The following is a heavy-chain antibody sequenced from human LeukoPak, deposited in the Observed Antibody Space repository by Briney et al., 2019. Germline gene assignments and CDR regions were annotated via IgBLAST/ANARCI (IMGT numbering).Heavy chain of an antibody. D-gene: IGHD6-19*01. CDR3: ARVDSGSACAS. CDR1: GFTWSSYS. V-gene: IGHV3-64*01. CDR2: ISRNGRNT. J-gene: IGHJ1*01. Sequence: GGSLRLSCAASGFTWSSYSMHWVRQAPGKGLEFVSAISRNGRNTYYANSVKGRFTISRDISKNTLYLQMGSLRPEDMAVYYCARVDSGSACASWGQGVLVTVSS.